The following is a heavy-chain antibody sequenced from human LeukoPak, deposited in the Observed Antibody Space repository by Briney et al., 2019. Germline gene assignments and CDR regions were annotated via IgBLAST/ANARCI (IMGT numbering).Heavy chain of an antibody. Sequence: SETLSLTCTVSGGSISSGGYYWSWIRQHPGKGLEWIGYIYYSGSTHYNPSLKSRVTISVDTSKNQFSLKLSSVTAADTAVYYCARGTPQLVPWVDYWGQGTLVTVSS. D-gene: IGHD6-13*01. CDR1: GGSISSGGYY. V-gene: IGHV4-31*03. CDR2: IYYSGST. J-gene: IGHJ4*02. CDR3: ARGTPQLVPWVDY.